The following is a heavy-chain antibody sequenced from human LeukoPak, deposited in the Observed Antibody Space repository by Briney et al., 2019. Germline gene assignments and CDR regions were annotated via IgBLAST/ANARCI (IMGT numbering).Heavy chain of an antibody. CDR3: VRGDKRDY. V-gene: IGHV3-21*01. CDR1: GFTFSNYN. Sequence: GGSLRLSCVGFGFTFSNYNLNWVRQAPGKGLEWVSSISRSGGSTYYAGSVRGRLTISRDNAESSVYLHVNSLRVEDTAIYYCVRGDKRDYWGQGTLVTVAS. CDR2: ISRSGGST. J-gene: IGHJ4*01. D-gene: IGHD5-24*01.